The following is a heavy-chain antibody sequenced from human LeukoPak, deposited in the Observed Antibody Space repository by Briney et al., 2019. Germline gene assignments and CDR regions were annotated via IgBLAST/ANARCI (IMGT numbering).Heavy chain of an antibody. CDR2: INPSGGST. D-gene: IGHD2-21*02. CDR1: GYTFTSYY. J-gene: IGHJ3*02. CDR3: ARGGPYCGGDCYSDAFDI. Sequence: GASVKVSRKASGYTFTSYYMHWVRQAPGQGLEWMGIINPSGGSTSYAQKFQGRVTMTGDTSTSTVYMELSSLRSEDTAVYYCARGGPYCGGDCYSDAFDIWGQGTMVTVSS. V-gene: IGHV1-46*01.